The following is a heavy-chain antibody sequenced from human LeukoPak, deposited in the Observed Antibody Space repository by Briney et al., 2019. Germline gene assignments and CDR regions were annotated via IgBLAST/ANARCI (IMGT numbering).Heavy chain of an antibody. CDR1: GFTFSSYA. Sequence: PGGSLRLSCAASGFTFSSYAMSWVRQAPGKGLEWVSAISGSGGGTYYADSVKGRFTISRDNSKNTLYLQMNSLRAEDTAVYYCAKGAYYDSSGYIFDYWGQGTLVTVSS. J-gene: IGHJ4*02. V-gene: IGHV3-23*01. D-gene: IGHD3-22*01. CDR2: ISGSGGGT. CDR3: AKGAYYDSSGYIFDY.